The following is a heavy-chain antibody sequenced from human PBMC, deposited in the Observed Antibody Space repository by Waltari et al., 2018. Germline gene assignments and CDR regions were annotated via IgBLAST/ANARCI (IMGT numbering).Heavy chain of an antibody. Sequence: QVQMVQSGAEVKKPGASVKVSCKASGYRFPAYYLHWVRQAPGQGLEWMGRINPNSGATTYAQMFQGRVTMTRDTSISTAYMEVTGLRSDDTAVYYCARVLSTVQLGIFAYWGQGTVVTVSS. D-gene: IGHD7-27*01. J-gene: IGHJ4*02. CDR3: ARVLSTVQLGIFAY. CDR1: GYRFPAYY. CDR2: INPNSGAT. V-gene: IGHV1-2*06.